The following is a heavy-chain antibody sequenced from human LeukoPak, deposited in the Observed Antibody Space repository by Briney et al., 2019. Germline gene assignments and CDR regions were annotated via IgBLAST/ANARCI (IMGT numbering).Heavy chain of an antibody. V-gene: IGHV3-53*01. CDR1: GFTFSNNY. J-gene: IGHJ4*02. D-gene: IGHD5-12*01. CDR2: IYSGGGT. Sequence: GGSLRLSCVASGFTFSNNYMSWARQAPGKGLEWVSVIYSGGGTSYTDSVKGRFTISRDNSKNTLYLQMNSLRAEDTAVYYCARGLGYSGYLDYWGQGTLVTVSS. CDR3: ARGLGYSGYLDY.